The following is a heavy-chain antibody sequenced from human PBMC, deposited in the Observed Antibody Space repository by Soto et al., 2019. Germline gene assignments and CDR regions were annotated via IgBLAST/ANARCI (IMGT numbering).Heavy chain of an antibody. J-gene: IGHJ4*02. CDR3: ARSGSSWNLREFDY. D-gene: IGHD6-13*01. Sequence: ASVKVSCKASDYTFTSYGIIWVRQAPGQGLEWIGWISVYNGNTNYAQKFRGRVTMTTDISTTTAYMEMRSLRSDDTAVYYCARSGSSWNLREFDYWGQGTLVTVSS. CDR1: DYTFTSYG. CDR2: ISVYNGNT. V-gene: IGHV1-18*01.